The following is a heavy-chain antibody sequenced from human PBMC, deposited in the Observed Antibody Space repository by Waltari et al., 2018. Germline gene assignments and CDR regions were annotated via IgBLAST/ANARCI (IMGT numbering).Heavy chain of an antibody. D-gene: IGHD2-15*01. Sequence: WWRCVRQSPDKGLEWIGQVHRSGRTNYNPSFASRAIVSLDTSMNRFSLRILSATAADTAVYYCARDLGRGLFLDSWGQGTLVTVSP. CDR1: W. J-gene: IGHJ4*02. V-gene: IGHV4-4*02. CDR2: VHRSGRT. CDR3: ARDLGRGLFLDS.